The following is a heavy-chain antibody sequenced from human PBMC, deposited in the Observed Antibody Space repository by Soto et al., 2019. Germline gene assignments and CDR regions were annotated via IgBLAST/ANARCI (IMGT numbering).Heavy chain of an antibody. CDR1: GYTFTSYG. CDR3: ARDYSGTITDSPVYYYYYGMDV. V-gene: IGHV1-18*04. CDR2: ISAYNGNT. D-gene: IGHD1-26*01. J-gene: IGHJ6*02. Sequence: GASVKVSCKASGYTFTSYGISWVRQAPGQGLEWMGWISAYNGNTNYAQKLQGRVTMTTDTSTSTAYMELRSLRSDDTAVYYCARDYSGTITDSPVYYYYYGMDVWGQGTTVTVSS.